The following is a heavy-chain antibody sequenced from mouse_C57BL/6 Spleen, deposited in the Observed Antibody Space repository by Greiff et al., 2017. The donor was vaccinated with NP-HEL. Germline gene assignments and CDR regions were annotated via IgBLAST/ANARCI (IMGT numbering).Heavy chain of an antibody. D-gene: IGHD1-2*01. CDR1: GYTFTDYY. V-gene: IGHV1-26*01. CDR3: ARFHYDYAMDY. CDR2: INPNNGGT. Sequence: EVQLQQSGPELVKPGASVKISCKASGYTFTDYYMNWVKQSHGKSLEWIGDINPNNGGTSYNQKFKGKATLTVDKSSSTAYMELRSLTSEDSAVYYCARFHYDYAMDYWGQGTSVTVSS. J-gene: IGHJ4*01.